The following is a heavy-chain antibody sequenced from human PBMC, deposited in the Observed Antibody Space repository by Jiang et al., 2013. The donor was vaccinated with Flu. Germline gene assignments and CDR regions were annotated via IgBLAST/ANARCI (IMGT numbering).Heavy chain of an antibody. CDR3: ARDPDLVVVIAKPDYYYYGMDV. CDR2: ISAYNGNT. Sequence: EWMGWISAYNGNTNYAQKLQGRVTMTTDTSTSTAYMELRSLRSDDTAVYYCARDPDLVVVIAKPDYYYYGMDVWGQGTTVTVSS. V-gene: IGHV1-18*01. D-gene: IGHD2-21*01. J-gene: IGHJ6*02.